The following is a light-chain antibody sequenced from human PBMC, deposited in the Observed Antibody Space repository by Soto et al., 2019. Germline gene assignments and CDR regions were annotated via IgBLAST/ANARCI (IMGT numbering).Light chain of an antibody. CDR2: DAS. CDR3: QQYNSYSPWT. Sequence: DIQMTQSPSTLSASVGDRVTITCRASPSVNKWLAWFQQKPGKVPKLLIFDASTLQTGVPSRFGGGGSGTEFTLTISGLQPDDFATYYCQQYNSYSPWTFGPGTKVDIK. CDR1: PSVNKW. J-gene: IGKJ1*01. V-gene: IGKV1-5*01.